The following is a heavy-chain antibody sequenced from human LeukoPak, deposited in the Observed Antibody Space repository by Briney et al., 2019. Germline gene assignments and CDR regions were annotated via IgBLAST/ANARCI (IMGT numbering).Heavy chain of an antibody. CDR1: GYTFTSYG. CDR2: ISAYNGNT. Sequence: ASVKVSCKASGYTFTSYGISWVRQAPGQGLEWMGWISAYNGNTNYAQKLQGRVTITTDESTSTAYMELSSLRSEDTAVYYCARDPPPNCSSTSCSTWGQGTMVTVSS. J-gene: IGHJ3*01. D-gene: IGHD2-2*01. CDR3: ARDPPPNCSSTSCST. V-gene: IGHV1-18*01.